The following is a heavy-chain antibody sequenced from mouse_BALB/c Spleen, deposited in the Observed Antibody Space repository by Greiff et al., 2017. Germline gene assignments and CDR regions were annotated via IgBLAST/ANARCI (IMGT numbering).Heavy chain of an antibody. V-gene: IGHV1S56*01. Sequence: QVQLQQSGPELVKPGASVRISCKASGYTFTSYYIHWVKQRPGQGLEWIGWIYPGNVNTKYNEKFKGKATLTADKSSSTAYMQLSSLTSEDSAVYFCARGYGSSYPFAYWGQGTLVTVSA. D-gene: IGHD1-1*01. CDR2: IYPGNVNT. CDR1: GYTFTSYY. CDR3: ARGYGSSYPFAY. J-gene: IGHJ3*01.